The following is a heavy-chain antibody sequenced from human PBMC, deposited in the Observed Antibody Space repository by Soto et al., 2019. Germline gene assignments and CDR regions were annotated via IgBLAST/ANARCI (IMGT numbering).Heavy chain of an antibody. D-gene: IGHD1-26*01. V-gene: IGHV1-8*01. Sequence: QVQLVQSGAEVKKPGASVKVSCKASGYTFTSYDINWVRHATGQGLEWMGWMNPNSGNTGYAQKFQGRVTMTRNTSISTAYMELSSLRSEDTAVYYCARALKGGATTSWPPGYWGKGTLVTVSS. CDR1: GYTFTSYD. CDR3: ARALKGGATTSWPPGY. J-gene: IGHJ4*02. CDR2: MNPNSGNT.